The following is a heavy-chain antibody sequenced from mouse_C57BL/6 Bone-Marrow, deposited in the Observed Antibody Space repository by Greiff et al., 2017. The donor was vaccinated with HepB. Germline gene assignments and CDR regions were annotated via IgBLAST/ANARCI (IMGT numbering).Heavy chain of an antibody. V-gene: IGHV14-4*01. Sequence: DVQLQESGAELVRPGASVKLSCTASGFNIKDDYMHWVKQRPEQGLEWIGWIDPENGDTEYASKFQGKATITADTSSNTAYLQLSSLTSEDTAVYYCTTEGGYFYDYWGQGTTLTVSS. CDR1: GFNIKDDY. D-gene: IGHD2-3*01. CDR2: IDPENGDT. CDR3: TTEGGYFYDY. J-gene: IGHJ2*01.